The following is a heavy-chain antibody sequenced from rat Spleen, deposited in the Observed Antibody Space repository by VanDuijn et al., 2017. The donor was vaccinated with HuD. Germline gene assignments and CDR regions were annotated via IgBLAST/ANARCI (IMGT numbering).Heavy chain of an antibody. CDR1: GFTFSDYN. V-gene: IGHV5-7*01. D-gene: IGHD1-12*01. J-gene: IGHJ2*01. CDR3: TRGTYYRH. Sequence: EVELVESGGGLVQPGRSLKLSCAASGFTFSDYNMAWVRQAPKKGLEWVATISSDGSTPYYRDSVRGRFTVSRDNANTTLYLHMNSLRSEDTATYYCTRGTYYRHWGQGVMVTVSS. CDR2: ISSDGSTP.